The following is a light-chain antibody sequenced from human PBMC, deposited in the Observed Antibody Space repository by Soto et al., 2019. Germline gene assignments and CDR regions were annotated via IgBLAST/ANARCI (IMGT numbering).Light chain of an antibody. CDR2: DAS. CDR1: QSVSSY. J-gene: IGKJ2*02. CDR3: QQRSDWPPWT. Sequence: PGERATLSCRASQSVSSYLAWYQQKPGQAPRLLIYDASNRATGIPARFSGSGSGTDFTLTISSLEPEDFAVYYCQQRSDWPPWTFGQGTKLEIK. V-gene: IGKV3-11*01.